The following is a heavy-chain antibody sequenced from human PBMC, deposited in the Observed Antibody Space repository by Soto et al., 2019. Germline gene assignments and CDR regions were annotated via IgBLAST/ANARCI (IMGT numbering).Heavy chain of an antibody. J-gene: IGHJ5*02. V-gene: IGHV3-9*01. CDR2: ISWNSGSI. D-gene: IGHD6-19*01. CDR3: AKDRQMGSGWFIDT. CDR1: GFTFDRFA. Sequence: GGSLRLSCATSGFTFDRFAMHWVRQAPGQGLEWVATISWNSGSIGYADAVRGRFTVSRDNAKNSTFLQMTSLRGEDTALYYCAKDRQMGSGWFIDTWGQGTMVTVSS.